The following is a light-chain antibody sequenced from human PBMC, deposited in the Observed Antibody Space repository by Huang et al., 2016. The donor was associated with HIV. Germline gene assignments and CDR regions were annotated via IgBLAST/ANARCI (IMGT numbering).Light chain of an antibody. Sequence: ERVMTQSQATVSLSPGERATLSCRASLSVSTNLAWYQQRPGQAPRLLIYGASTRAPGIPARFSGGGSGAEFTLTISSLQSEDFAVYYCQQYDNWPLTFGGGTKVQIK. J-gene: IGKJ4*01. CDR1: LSVSTN. V-gene: IGKV3-15*01. CDR3: QQYDNWPLT. CDR2: GAS.